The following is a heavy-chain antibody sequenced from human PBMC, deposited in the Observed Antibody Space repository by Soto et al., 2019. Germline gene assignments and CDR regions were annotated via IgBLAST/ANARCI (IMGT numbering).Heavy chain of an antibody. CDR2: ISSDGNNQ. CDR3: AKERVVLDAFDM. Sequence: QVQLVEYGGGVVQPGTSLRLSCAASGFTSSSFVIHWVRQAPGKGLEWLAVISSDGNNQYYADSVKGRFTISRDNSKRTLYLQVNRLRTDDTAVYFCAKERVVLDAFDMWSQGTMVTVS. CDR1: GFTSSSFV. D-gene: IGHD2-15*01. V-gene: IGHV3-30*18. J-gene: IGHJ3*02.